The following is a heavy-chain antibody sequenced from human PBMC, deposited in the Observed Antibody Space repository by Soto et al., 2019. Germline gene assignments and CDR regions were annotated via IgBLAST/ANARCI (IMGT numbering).Heavy chain of an antibody. D-gene: IGHD2-2*01. Sequence: EVQLVESGGGLVQPGRSLRLSCAASGFTFDDYAMHWVRQAPGKGLEWVSGISWNSGSIGYADSVKGRFTISRDNAKNSLYLLMNSVRAEDTALYYCAKGGQLLSEGGGYWGQGTLVTVSS. V-gene: IGHV3-9*01. CDR2: ISWNSGSI. CDR1: GFTFDDYA. CDR3: AKGGQLLSEGGGY. J-gene: IGHJ4*02.